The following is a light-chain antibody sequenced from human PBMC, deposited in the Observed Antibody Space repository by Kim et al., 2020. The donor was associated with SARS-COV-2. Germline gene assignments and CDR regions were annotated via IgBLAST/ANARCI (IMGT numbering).Light chain of an antibody. J-gene: IGLJ3*02. CDR2: GKN. CDR1: SLRSYY. Sequence: SSELTQDPAVSVALGQTVRITCQGDSLRSYYASWYRQKPGQATILVIYGKNNRPSGIPDRFSGSSSGNTATLTVTGAQAVDGADYYCSSRDNRGDHVVFGGGTQLTVL. CDR3: SSRDNRGDHVV. V-gene: IGLV3-19*01.